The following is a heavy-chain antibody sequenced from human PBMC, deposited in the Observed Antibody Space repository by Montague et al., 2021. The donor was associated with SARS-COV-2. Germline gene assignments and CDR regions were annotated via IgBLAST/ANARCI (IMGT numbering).Heavy chain of an antibody. V-gene: IGHV3-11*01. CDR2: ISPSGKTI. Sequence: PVQPLEWISYISPSGKTIYYRDSLKGRFTIARDNAKNSLYLQLTSLTADDTGIYSCAREECRDYHLKTCDVWGPGTKVTVS. CDR3: AREECRDYHLKTCDV. D-gene: IGHD4-17*01. J-gene: IGHJ3*01.